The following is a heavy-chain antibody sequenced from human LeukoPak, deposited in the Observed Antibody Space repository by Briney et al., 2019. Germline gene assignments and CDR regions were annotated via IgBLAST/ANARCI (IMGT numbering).Heavy chain of an antibody. V-gene: IGHV1-8*01. D-gene: IGHD2-15*01. Sequence: GASVTVSCKASGYTFTSYDFNWLRQATGQGPEWMGWMSPNSGATGYAQKFQGRVTMTRSASINTAYMELTNLRSEDTAVYYCAQQVGYCSSGSCYFTYWGQGTLVTVSS. CDR3: AQQVGYCSSGSCYFTY. CDR1: GYTFTSYD. CDR2: MSPNSGAT. J-gene: IGHJ1*01.